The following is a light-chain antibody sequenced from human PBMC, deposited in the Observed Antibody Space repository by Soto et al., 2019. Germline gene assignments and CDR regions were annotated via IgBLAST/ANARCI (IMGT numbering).Light chain of an antibody. J-gene: IGLJ2*01. V-gene: IGLV7-43*01. CDR1: TGAVTSAYY. Sequence: QAVVTQEPSLTVSPGGTVTLTCASSTGAVTSAYYPNWFQQKVGQAPRALIYSTSSKYSWTPARFSGSILGGKAALTLSAVEHEAEDDYQSLLCIGGAVVFGGGTKLTVL. CDR3: LLCIGGAVV. CDR2: STS.